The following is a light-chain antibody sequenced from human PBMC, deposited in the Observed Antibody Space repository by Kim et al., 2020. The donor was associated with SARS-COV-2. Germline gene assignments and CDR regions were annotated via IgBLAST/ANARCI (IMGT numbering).Light chain of an antibody. CDR2: AAS. CDR3: QKYDNAPWT. Sequence: DSVTITCRASQVIGNSLAWYQQKPGRAPKLLIFAASTLQSGLPSRFSGSGSETEFTLTIASLQPEDVATYYCQKYDNAPWTFGPGTKVDIK. J-gene: IGKJ1*01. V-gene: IGKV1-27*01. CDR1: QVIGNS.